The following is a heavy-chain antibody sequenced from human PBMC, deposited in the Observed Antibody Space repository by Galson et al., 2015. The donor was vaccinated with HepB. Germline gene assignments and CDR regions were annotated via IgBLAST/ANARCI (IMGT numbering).Heavy chain of an antibody. CDR1: GFTFSSYT. Sequence: SLRLSCAASGFTFSSYTMNWVRQAPGKGLESVSYISSTGTTMYYADSAKGRFTISRDNAQNSLYLQMNSLRAEDTAVYHCATVEILVVRGGLRTRSYFDYWGRGTLVTVSS. D-gene: IGHD3-10*01. V-gene: IGHV3-48*01. CDR3: ATVEILVVRGGLRTRSYFDY. J-gene: IGHJ4*02. CDR2: ISSTGTTM.